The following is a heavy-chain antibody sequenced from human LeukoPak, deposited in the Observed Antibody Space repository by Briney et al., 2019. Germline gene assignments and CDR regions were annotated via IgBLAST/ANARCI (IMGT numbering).Heavy chain of an antibody. CDR1: GFTFSSYW. CDR2: VNPQGSGT. J-gene: IGHJ4*02. Sequence: GGSLTLSCAASGFTFSSYWMHWVRQAPGKGRVWVSRVNPQGSGTSYTDSVKGRFTISRDNAKDALHLRMDNLRVEDTAVYYCARARWSSTGWFLGYWGQGTLVTVSS. D-gene: IGHD6-19*01. V-gene: IGHV3-74*01. CDR3: ARARWSSTGWFLGY.